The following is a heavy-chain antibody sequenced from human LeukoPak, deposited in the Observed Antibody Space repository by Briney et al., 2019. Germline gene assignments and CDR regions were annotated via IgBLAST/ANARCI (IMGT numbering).Heavy chain of an antibody. CDR2: IYPDDSES. CDR1: GYSFTNYW. CDR3: ARSRDSSGYYYLM. V-gene: IGHV5-51*01. J-gene: IGHJ4*02. Sequence: GESLKISCEASGYSFTNYWIGWVRQMPGKGLEWMGIIYPDDSESKYSPSFQGQVTISADKSISTAYLQWSSLKASDTAMYYWARSRDSSGYYYLMWGQGTLVTVSS. D-gene: IGHD3-22*01.